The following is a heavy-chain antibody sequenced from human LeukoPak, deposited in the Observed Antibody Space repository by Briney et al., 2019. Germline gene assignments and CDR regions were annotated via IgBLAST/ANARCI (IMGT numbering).Heavy chain of an antibody. CDR2: IWYDGSNK. J-gene: IGHJ4*02. Sequence: GGSLRLSCAASGFTFSSYGMHWVRQAPGKGLEWVAVIWYDGSNKYYADAVKGRFTISRDNSKNTLYLQMNSLRAEDTAVYYCAKGIYYDSSGYHDYWGQGTLVTVSS. D-gene: IGHD3-22*01. CDR1: GFTFSSYG. V-gene: IGHV3-30*02. CDR3: AKGIYYDSSGYHDY.